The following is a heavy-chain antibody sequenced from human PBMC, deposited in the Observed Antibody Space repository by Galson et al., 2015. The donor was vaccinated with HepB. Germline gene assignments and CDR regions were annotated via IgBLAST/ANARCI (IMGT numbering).Heavy chain of an antibody. CDR3: ARSPSAIIVTYFDL. V-gene: IGHV1-18*01. J-gene: IGHJ5*02. CDR1: GYTFTSYG. Sequence: SVKVSCKASGYTFTSYGITWVRQAPGQGLEWMGWISAYKGDTNYAQKFQGRVTMTTDTSTTTASMELRSLRSDDTAVYYCARSPSAIIVTYFDLWGQGTLVTVSS. D-gene: IGHD2/OR15-2a*01. CDR2: ISAYKGDT.